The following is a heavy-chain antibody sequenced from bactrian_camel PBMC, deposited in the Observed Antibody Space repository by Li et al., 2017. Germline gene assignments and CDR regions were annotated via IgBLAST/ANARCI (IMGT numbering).Heavy chain of an antibody. CDR1: GHVISSYL. CDR2: ISPGGGST. Sequence: VQLVESGGGPVQAGGSLKLSCAASGHVISSYLLGWFRQAPGKEREGVAGISPGGGSTYYADSVKGRFTISRDNGKNTVYLQMNSLKPEDTAMYYCAIKTGGWPCSLQADFNYWGQGTQVTVS. CDR3: AIKTGGWPCSLQADFNY. J-gene: IGHJ6*01. D-gene: IGHD7*01. V-gene: IGHV3S40*01.